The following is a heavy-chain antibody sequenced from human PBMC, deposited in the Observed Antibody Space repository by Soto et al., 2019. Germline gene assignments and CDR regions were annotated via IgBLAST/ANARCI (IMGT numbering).Heavy chain of an antibody. CDR1: GFSFTGYY. CDR2: VNAHSGGT. Sequence: ASVKVSCKASGFSFTGYYIHWLRQAPGQGLEWMGWVNAHSGGTEYAQKFQGRVTLTRDTSIATAYLTLTSLTSDDTALYYCAKDLTRQLAYWLDPWGQGTQVTVSS. J-gene: IGHJ5*02. V-gene: IGHV1-2*02. D-gene: IGHD6-6*01. CDR3: AKDLTRQLAYWLDP.